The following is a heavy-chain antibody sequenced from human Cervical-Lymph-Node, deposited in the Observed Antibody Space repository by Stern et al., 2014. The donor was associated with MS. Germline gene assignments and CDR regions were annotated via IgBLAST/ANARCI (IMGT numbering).Heavy chain of an antibody. D-gene: IGHD4-23*01. CDR3: ARGRGGNYRYYFDY. V-gene: IGHV3-21*01. Sequence: EVQLVESGGGLVKPGGSLRLSCAASGFTFSSYSMNWVRQAPGQGLEWVASISSGGSYIYYADSLKGRFTISRDNAKNSLYLQMNSLRAEDTAVYYCARGRGGNYRYYFDYWGQGTLVTVSP. J-gene: IGHJ4*02. CDR1: GFTFSSYS. CDR2: ISSGGSYI.